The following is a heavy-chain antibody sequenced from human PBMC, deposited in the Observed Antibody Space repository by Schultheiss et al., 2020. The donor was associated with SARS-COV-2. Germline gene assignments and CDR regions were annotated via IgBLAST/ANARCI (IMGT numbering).Heavy chain of an antibody. V-gene: IGHV1-69*01. CDR3: ARLRWENIYYGMDV. J-gene: IGHJ6*02. D-gene: IGHD1-26*01. Sequence: GGSLRLSCKASGGTFSSYAISWVRQAPGQGLEWMGGIIPIFGTANYAQKFQGRVTITADESTSTAYMELSSLRSEDTAVYYCARLRWENIYYGMDVWGQGTTVTVSS. CDR1: GGTFSSYA. CDR2: IIPIFGTA.